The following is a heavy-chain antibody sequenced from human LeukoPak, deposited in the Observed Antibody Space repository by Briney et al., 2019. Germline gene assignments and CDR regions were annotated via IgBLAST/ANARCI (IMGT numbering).Heavy chain of an antibody. Sequence: PGGSLRLSCAASGFTFSDHYMNWIRQAPGKGLEWVAHISTSSGYTNHADSVKGRFTISRDNAKNSLYLQMNSLRAEDTAVYYCARAAKYCSGGSCSDYWGQGTLVTVSS. CDR3: ARAAKYCSGGSCSDY. CDR1: GFTFSDHY. J-gene: IGHJ4*02. D-gene: IGHD2-15*01. V-gene: IGHV3-11*05. CDR2: ISTSSGYT.